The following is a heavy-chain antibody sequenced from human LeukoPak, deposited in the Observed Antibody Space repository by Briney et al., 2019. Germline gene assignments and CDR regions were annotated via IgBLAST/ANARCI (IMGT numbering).Heavy chain of an antibody. J-gene: IGHJ5*02. V-gene: IGHV4-34*01. Sequence: SETLSLTCAVYGGSFSGCYWSWIRQPPGKGLEWIGEINHSGSTNYNPSLKSRVTISVDTSKNQFSLKLSSVTAADTAVYYCARLAAAGIHWFDPWGQGTLVTVSS. D-gene: IGHD6-13*01. CDR3: ARLAAAGIHWFDP. CDR1: GGSFSGCY. CDR2: INHSGST.